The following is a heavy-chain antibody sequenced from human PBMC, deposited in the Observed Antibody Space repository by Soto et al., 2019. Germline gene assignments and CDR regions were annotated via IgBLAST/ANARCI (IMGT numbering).Heavy chain of an antibody. CDR3: AGQEHCVNGICYFDY. Sequence: SETLSLTCTVSGGSASTGTYFWNWIRQPPGKGLEWIGYIYYIGTTNYSPSLKSRVSISVDRSRNQFSLNLSSVTAADTAVYFCAGQEHCVNGICYFDYWGQGALVTVSS. V-gene: IGHV4-61*01. CDR1: GGSASTGTYF. CDR2: IYYIGTT. J-gene: IGHJ4*02. D-gene: IGHD2-8*01.